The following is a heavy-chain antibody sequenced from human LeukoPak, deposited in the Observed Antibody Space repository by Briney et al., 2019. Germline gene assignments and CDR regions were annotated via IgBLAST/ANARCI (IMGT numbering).Heavy chain of an antibody. D-gene: IGHD2-15*01. CDR1: GGSFSGYY. V-gene: IGHV4-34*01. J-gene: IGHJ5*02. CDR3: ARGLGYCSGGSCYSGWFDP. CDR2: INHSGST. Sequence: SETLSLTCAVYGGSFSGYYWSWIRQPPGKGLEWIGEINHSGSTNYNPSLKSRVTISVDTSKNQFSLKLSSVTAADTAAYYCARGLGYCSGGSCYSGWFDPWGQGTLVTVSS.